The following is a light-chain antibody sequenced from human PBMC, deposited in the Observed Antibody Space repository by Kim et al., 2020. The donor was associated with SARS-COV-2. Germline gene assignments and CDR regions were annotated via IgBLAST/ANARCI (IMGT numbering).Light chain of an antibody. CDR3: NSRDSNDYVV. Sequence: VALGQTVRITCQGDSLRSYYATWYQQKPGQSPKVVIYGKDNRPSGVPDRFSGSSSGNTAYLTITGTQAGDEADYYCNSRDSNDYVVFGGGTKVTVL. CDR1: SLRSYY. CDR2: GKD. V-gene: IGLV3-19*01. J-gene: IGLJ2*01.